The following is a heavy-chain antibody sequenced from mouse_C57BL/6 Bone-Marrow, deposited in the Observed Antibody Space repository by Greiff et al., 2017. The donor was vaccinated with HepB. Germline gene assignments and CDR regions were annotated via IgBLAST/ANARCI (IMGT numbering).Heavy chain of an antibody. CDR2: INPNNGGT. D-gene: IGHD1-1*01. CDR1: GYTFTDYY. V-gene: IGHV1-26*01. CDR3: ARSIITTVVATFHWYFDV. J-gene: IGHJ1*03. Sequence: VQLKQSGPELVKPGASVKISCKASGYTFTDYYMNWVKQSHGKSLEWIGDINPNNGGTSYNQKFKGKATLTVDKSSSTAYMELRSLTSEDSAVYYCARSIITTVVATFHWYFDVWGTGTTVTVSS.